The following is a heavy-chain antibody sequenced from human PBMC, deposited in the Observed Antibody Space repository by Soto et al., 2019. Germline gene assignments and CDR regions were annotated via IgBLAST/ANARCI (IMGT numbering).Heavy chain of an antibody. CDR2: MNPNSGNT. CDR1: GYTFTSYD. J-gene: IGHJ5*02. V-gene: IGHV1-8*01. D-gene: IGHD5-18*01. CDR3: ALPDTAGGGGYNWFDP. Sequence: QVQLVQSGAEVKKPGASVKVSCKASGYTFTSYDINWVRQATGQGLEWMGWMNPNSGNTGYVQKFQGRVTMTRNTSISTAYMELSSLRSEDTAVYYCALPDTAGGGGYNWFDPWGQGTLVTVSS.